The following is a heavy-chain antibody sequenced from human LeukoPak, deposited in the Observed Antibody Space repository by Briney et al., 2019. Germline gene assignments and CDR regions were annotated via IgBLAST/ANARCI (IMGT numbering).Heavy chain of an antibody. CDR3: VKDWKDLRGHKEDEPIH. CDR1: GFTFSNYV. CDR2: IRNDGSNK. V-gene: IGHV3-30*02. J-gene: IGHJ4*02. D-gene: IGHD1-1*01. Sequence: PGGSLRLSCAASGFTFSNYVMYWVRQAPGKGLEWVAFIRNDGSNKYYADSVKGRFTISRDNSKNTLDLQMISLRAEDTAVYYCVKDWKDLRGHKEDEPIHWGQGTLVTVSS.